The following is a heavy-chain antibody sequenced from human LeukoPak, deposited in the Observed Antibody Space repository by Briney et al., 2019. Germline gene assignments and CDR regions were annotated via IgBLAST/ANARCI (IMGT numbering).Heavy chain of an antibody. CDR2: IWYDGSNK. Sequence: GGSLRFSGAAPGFTFSSYGMHGVPQAQGKGWEGGAVIWYDGSNKYYADSVKGRFTISRDNSKNTLYLQMNSLRAEDTAVYYCAKEYCSGGSCYSALDYWGQGTLVTVSS. CDR1: GFTFSSYG. J-gene: IGHJ4*02. CDR3: AKEYCSGGSCYSALDY. D-gene: IGHD2-15*01. V-gene: IGHV3-33*06.